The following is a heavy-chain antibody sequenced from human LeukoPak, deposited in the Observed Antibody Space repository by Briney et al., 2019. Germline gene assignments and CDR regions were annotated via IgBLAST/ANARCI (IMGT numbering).Heavy chain of an antibody. V-gene: IGHV3-7*05. Sequence: GGSLRLSCAASGFTFSSYWMSWVRQAPGKGLEWVANIKQDGNEKDYVDSVKGRFTISRDNAKKSLFLQMNSLRAEDTAVYYCASDRGALDIWGQGTMVTVSS. CDR3: ASDRGALDI. CDR2: IKQDGNEK. D-gene: IGHD3-10*01. J-gene: IGHJ3*02. CDR1: GFTFSSYW.